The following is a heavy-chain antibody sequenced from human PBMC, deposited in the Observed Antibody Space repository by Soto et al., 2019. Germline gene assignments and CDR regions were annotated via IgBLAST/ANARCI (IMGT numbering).Heavy chain of an antibody. V-gene: IGHV1-69*08. CDR1: GGTFSSYT. CDR3: ARDLSGRRYDGPNYYYYMDV. Sequence: QVQLVQSGAEVKKPGSSVKVSCKASGGTFSSYTISWVRQAPGQGLEWMGRIIPILGIANYAQKFQGRVTTTADKSTSTAYMELSSLRSEDTAVYYCARDLSGRRYDGPNYYYYMDVWGKGTTVTVSS. CDR2: IIPILGIA. D-gene: IGHD1-1*01. J-gene: IGHJ6*03.